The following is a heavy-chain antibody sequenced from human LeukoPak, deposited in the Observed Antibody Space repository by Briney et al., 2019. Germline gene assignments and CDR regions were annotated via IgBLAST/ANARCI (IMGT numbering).Heavy chain of an antibody. V-gene: IGHV1-8*01. J-gene: IGHJ4*02. CDR3: ARVMVRGVKATFGY. D-gene: IGHD3-10*01. CDR1: GYTFTSYD. Sequence: ASVKVSRKASGYTFTSYDINWVRQATGQGPEWMGWMNPNSGNTGYAQKFQGRVTMTRNTSISTAYMELSSLRSEDTAVYYCARVMVRGVKATFGYWGQGTLVTVSS. CDR2: MNPNSGNT.